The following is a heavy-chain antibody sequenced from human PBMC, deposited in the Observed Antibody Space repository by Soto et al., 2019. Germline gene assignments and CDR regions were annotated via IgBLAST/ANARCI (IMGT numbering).Heavy chain of an antibody. V-gene: IGHV3-72*01. Sequence: EVQLVESGGGLVQPGGSLRLSCAVSGFTFSDHYMDWVRQAPGQGLEWVARSRNKVKSYGTGYAASVKGRFTVSRDDSKSLLYLQMNSLTTEDTAVYYCARRNDFWSGGDMDVWGQGTTVTVSS. D-gene: IGHD3-3*01. CDR3: ARRNDFWSGGDMDV. J-gene: IGHJ6*02. CDR1: GFTFSDHY. CDR2: SRNKVKSYGT.